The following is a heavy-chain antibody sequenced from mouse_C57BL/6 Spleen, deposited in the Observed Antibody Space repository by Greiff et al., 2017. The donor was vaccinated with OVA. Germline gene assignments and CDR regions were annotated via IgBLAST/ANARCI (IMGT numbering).Heavy chain of an antibody. J-gene: IGHJ2*01. CDR3: ARSAYGSSSCFAY. Sequence: EVKVVESGGGLVKPGGSVKISCEASGYTFTDYRMHWVQQSKGKGLEWVAEISSDNSTIYYKEKLKGRSTLTVDKASSTVYMQINSLRSEDTAMYYCARSAYGSSSCFAYWGQGTPLTVSS. CDR1: GYTFTDYR. V-gene: IGHV5-17*01. D-gene: IGHD1-1*01. CDR2: ISSDNSTI.